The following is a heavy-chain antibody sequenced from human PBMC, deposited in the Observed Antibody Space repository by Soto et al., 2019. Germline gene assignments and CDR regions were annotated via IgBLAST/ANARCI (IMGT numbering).Heavy chain of an antibody. CDR2: IRSSGNT. J-gene: IGHJ4*02. Sequence: SETLSLTCTVSGASISSYYWSWIRQSPGQGLEWIGYIRSSGNTDYNPSLKSRVTISVDTPKSQFSLKVNSVTAADTAVYYCARHRIDNSWSCFDSWGQGTLVTVSS. D-gene: IGHD1-20*01. CDR1: GASISSYY. V-gene: IGHV4-59*08. CDR3: ARHRIDNSWSCFDS.